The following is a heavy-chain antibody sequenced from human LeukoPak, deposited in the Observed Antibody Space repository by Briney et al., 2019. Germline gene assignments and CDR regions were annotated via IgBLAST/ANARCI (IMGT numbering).Heavy chain of an antibody. CDR1: GGSISSYY. CDR2: IYYSGST. V-gene: IGHV4-59*01. Sequence: PSETLSLTCTVSGGSISSYYWSWIRQPPGKGREGIGYIYYSGSTNYNPSLKSRVTISVGTSKNQFSLKLSSVTAADTAVYYCARVYDSSGSDDAFDIWGQGTMVTVSS. J-gene: IGHJ3*02. CDR3: ARVYDSSGSDDAFDI. D-gene: IGHD3-22*01.